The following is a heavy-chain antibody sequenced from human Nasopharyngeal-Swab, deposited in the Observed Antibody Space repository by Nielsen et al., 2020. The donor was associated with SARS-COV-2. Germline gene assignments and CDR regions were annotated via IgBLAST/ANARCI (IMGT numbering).Heavy chain of an antibody. Sequence: GESLKISCVASGLTVSSNFVSWVRQAPGKGLEWVSLLKSGGGTFYADSVRGRFTISRDNSRNTVYFQMNSLRAEDTAVYYCARVRQSGAYFPFDSWGLGTLVTVSS. J-gene: IGHJ4*02. V-gene: IGHV3-53*01. CDR3: ARVRQSGAYFPFDS. CDR1: GLTVSSNF. D-gene: IGHD1-26*01. CDR2: LKSGGGT.